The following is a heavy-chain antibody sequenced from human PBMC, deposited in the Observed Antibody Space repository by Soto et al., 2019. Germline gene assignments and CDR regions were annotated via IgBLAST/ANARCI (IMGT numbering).Heavy chain of an antibody. V-gene: IGHV4-59*01. CDR1: GGSISRYF. J-gene: IGHJ4*01. CDR2: IYYSGTT. Sequence: SETLSLTCTVSGGSISRYFWSWIRQPPGKGLEWLGYIYYSGTTHYNPSLKSRVIISLNTSNKQFSLRLNSVTAADTAVYYCARVVGDYALYYFDSWGQGTLVTVSS. CDR3: ARVVGDYALYYFDS. D-gene: IGHD4-17*01.